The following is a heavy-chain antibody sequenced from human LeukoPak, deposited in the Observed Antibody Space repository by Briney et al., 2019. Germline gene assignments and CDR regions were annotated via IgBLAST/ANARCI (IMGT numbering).Heavy chain of an antibody. J-gene: IGHJ6*04. Sequence: SETLSLTCAVYGGSFSGYYWSWIRQPPGKGLEWIGEINHSGSTNNNPSLKSRVTISVDTSKNQFSLKLSSVTAADTAVYYCAGPYCSGGSCYSVYYYYGMDVWGKGTTVTVSS. V-gene: IGHV4-34*01. CDR1: GGSFSGYY. CDR3: AGPYCSGGSCYSVYYYYGMDV. D-gene: IGHD2-15*01. CDR2: INHSGST.